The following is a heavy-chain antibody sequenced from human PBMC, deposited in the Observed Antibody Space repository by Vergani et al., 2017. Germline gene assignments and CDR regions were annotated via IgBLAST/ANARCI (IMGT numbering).Heavy chain of an antibody. CDR2: IYSTGST. J-gene: IGHJ6*02. CDR3: ARVMYRDEASTGYRLEGMDI. V-gene: IGHV4-59*02. D-gene: IGHD3-9*01. Sequence: QVQLEESGPGLVKPVGGRGRTCGVWVGSVKAGGGSVRGRSPGKGGEWIGYIYSTGSTDYKPSLNSRVTMSVDTSKNLFSLKLRSVTAADTAVYFCARVMYRDEASTGYRLEGMDIWGQGTTVTISS. CDR1: VGSVKAGG.